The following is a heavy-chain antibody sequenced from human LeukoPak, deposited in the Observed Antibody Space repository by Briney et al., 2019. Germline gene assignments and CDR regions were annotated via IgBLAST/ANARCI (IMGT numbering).Heavy chain of an antibody. CDR1: GFTFSSYE. CDR2: ISSSSSYI. D-gene: IGHD2-8*01. CDR3: ARERKDIVLMVYGYFDY. V-gene: IGHV3-21*01. Sequence: GGSLRLSCAASGFTFSSYEMNWVRQAPGKGLEWVSSISSSSSYIYYADSVKGRFTISRDNAKNSLYLQMNSLRAEDTAVYYCARERKDIVLMVYGYFDYWGQGTLVTVSS. J-gene: IGHJ4*02.